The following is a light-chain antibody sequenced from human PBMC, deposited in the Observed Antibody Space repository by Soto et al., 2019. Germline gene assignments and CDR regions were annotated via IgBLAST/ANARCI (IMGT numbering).Light chain of an antibody. J-gene: IGLJ1*01. V-gene: IGLV2-14*01. CDR3: SSYSRSNSLV. Sequence: QSALTQPASVSGSPGQSITISCTGTSSDVGGYDYVSWYQQHPGKAPTLLIYDVINRPSGVSFRFSGSKSGNTASLTISGLQAEDEAEYYCSSYSRSNSLVFGTGTKLTVL. CDR2: DVI. CDR1: SSDVGGYDY.